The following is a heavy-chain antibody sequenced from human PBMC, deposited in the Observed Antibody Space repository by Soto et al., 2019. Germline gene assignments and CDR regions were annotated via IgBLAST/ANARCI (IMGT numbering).Heavy chain of an antibody. CDR2: INHSGST. D-gene: IGHD6-13*01. Sequence: QVQLQQWGAGLLKPSETLSLTCAVYGGSFSGYYWSWIRQPPGKGLEWIGEINHSGSTNYNPSLKRRVTISVDTSKNQFSLKLSSVTAADTAVYYCARGRVGSSWYIDYWGQGTLVTVSS. V-gene: IGHV4-34*01. J-gene: IGHJ4*02. CDR3: ARGRVGSSWYIDY. CDR1: GGSFSGYY.